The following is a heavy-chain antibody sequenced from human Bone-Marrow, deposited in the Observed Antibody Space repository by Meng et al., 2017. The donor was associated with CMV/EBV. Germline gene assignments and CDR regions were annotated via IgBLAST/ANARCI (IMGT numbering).Heavy chain of an antibody. CDR1: GYSFTGYW. CDR2: IYPGDSGT. J-gene: IGHJ6*02. D-gene: IGHD6-13*01. CDR3: ARLGAAGRLSYNYDGMDV. V-gene: IGHV5-51*01. Sequence: GGSLRLSCKGSGYSFTGYWIGWVRQMPGKGLEWMGIIYPGDSGTRYSPSCQGQVTISADKSISTAYLQWSSLKASDTAMYYCARLGAAGRLSYNYDGMDVWGQGTTVTVSS.